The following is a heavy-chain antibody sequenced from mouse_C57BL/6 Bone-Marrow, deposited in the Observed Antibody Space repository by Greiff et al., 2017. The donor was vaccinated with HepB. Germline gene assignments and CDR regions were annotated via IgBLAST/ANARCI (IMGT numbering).Heavy chain of an antibody. Sequence: VQLQQSGAELVKPGASVKMSCKASGYTFTSYWITWVKQRPGQGLEWIGDIYPGSGSTNYNEKFKSKATLTVDTSSSTAYMQLSSLTSEDSAVYYCARSPTTGVGRYFDYWGQGTTLTVSS. CDR3: ARSPTTGVGRYFDY. D-gene: IGHD1-1*01. CDR2: IYPGSGST. CDR1: GYTFTSYW. V-gene: IGHV1-55*01. J-gene: IGHJ2*01.